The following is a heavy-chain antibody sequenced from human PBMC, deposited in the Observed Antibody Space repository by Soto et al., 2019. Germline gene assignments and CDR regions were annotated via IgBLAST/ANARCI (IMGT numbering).Heavy chain of an antibody. D-gene: IGHD3-22*01. Sequence: GGSLRLSCAASGFTFSSYAMIWVRQAPGKGLEWVSAISGSVVSTYYADSVKGRFTISRDNSKKTLYLQMNSLRAEDTAVYYCAKGSSSGWDYYYYGMDVWGQGTTVTVSS. CDR2: ISGSVVST. CDR1: GFTFSSYA. CDR3: AKGSSSGWDYYYYGMDV. V-gene: IGHV3-23*01. J-gene: IGHJ6*02.